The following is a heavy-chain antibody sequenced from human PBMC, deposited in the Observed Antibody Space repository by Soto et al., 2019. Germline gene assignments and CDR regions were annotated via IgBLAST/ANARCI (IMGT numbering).Heavy chain of an antibody. CDR3: AKDRETRMVGSYFDY. D-gene: IGHD3-10*01. Sequence: PXGSRRRSCAAAGFTFSNYAISWVRQTPGKGLEWVSGISGSGGTTDYADSAKGRFTISRDKSKNTLYLQMNSLRPEDTAVYYCAKDRETRMVGSYFDYWGQGSMVTVSA. J-gene: IGHJ4*02. V-gene: IGHV3-23*01. CDR1: GFTFSNYA. CDR2: ISGSGGTT.